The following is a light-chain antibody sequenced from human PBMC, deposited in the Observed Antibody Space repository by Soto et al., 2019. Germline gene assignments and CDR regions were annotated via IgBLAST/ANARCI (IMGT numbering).Light chain of an antibody. CDR2: GAS. V-gene: IGKV1-9*01. J-gene: IGKJ5*01. Sequence: DIQLTQSPSFLSASVVDRVTITCRASQGISSYLAWFQQKPGRAPNLLIYGASTLQSGVPSRFSGSGSGTDFTLTISNLQPEDFATYYCQQLNAYPLSSGQGTRREI. CDR3: QQLNAYPLS. CDR1: QGISSY.